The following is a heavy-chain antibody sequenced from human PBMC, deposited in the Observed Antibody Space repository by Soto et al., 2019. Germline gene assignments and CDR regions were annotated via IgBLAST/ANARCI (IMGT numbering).Heavy chain of an antibody. CDR1: GFTFSSYA. D-gene: IGHD3-16*02. CDR3: AKASTYEYVWGSFRYYFDN. Sequence: GGSLRLSCAASGFTFSSYAMSWVRQAPGKGLEWVSGISGSGDRTHYADSVKGRFTISRDNFKNTLYLQTDSLRAEDTAVYYCAKASTYEYVWGSFRYYFDNWGQGTLVTVSS. CDR2: ISGSGDRT. V-gene: IGHV3-23*01. J-gene: IGHJ4*02.